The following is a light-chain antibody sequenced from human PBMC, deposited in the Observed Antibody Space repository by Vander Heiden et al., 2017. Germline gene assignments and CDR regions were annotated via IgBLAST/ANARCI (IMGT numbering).Light chain of an antibody. CDR2: KAS. Sequence: DIKMTQSPSTLSASVGDRVTITCRASQSISSWLAWYQQKPGKAPKLLIYKASSLESGVPSRFSGNGSGTEFTLTISSLQPDDFATYYCQQYNSYSWTFGQGTKVEIK. CDR3: QQYNSYSWT. V-gene: IGKV1-5*03. J-gene: IGKJ1*01. CDR1: QSISSW.